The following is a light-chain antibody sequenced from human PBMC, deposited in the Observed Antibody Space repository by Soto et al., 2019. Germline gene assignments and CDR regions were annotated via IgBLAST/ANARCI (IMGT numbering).Light chain of an antibody. V-gene: IGLV1-44*01. Sequence: QSVLTQPPSASGTPGQRVTISCSGSSSNIGSNAVNWYQQFPGTAPKLLIYTDNQRPSGVPDRFSGCKSGTSASLAISGLQSEDEADYFCAAWDGSLNAYVFGTGTKLTVL. CDR1: SSNIGSNA. J-gene: IGLJ1*01. CDR2: TDN. CDR3: AAWDGSLNAYV.